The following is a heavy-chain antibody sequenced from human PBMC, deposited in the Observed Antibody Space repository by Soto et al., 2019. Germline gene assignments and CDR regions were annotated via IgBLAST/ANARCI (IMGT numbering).Heavy chain of an antibody. CDR2: IIPIPGTA. CDR1: GGTFGSYA. CDR3: ARSQGSSTSLEIYYYYYYGMDV. Sequence: QVQLVQSGAEVKKPGSSVKVSCKASGGTFGSYAIRWVRQAPRQGLEWMGGIIPIPGTANYAQKFQGRVTIAADESTSTAYMELGSLRSEDTAVYYCARSQGSSTSLEIYYYYYYGMDVWGQGTTVTVSS. D-gene: IGHD2-2*01. V-gene: IGHV1-69*01. J-gene: IGHJ6*02.